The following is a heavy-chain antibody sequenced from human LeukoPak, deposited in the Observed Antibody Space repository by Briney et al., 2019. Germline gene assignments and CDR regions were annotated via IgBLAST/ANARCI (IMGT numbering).Heavy chain of an antibody. CDR2: INWNGGST. V-gene: IGHV3-20*01. CDR1: GFTFDDYG. CDR3: DNAKEGEIWSGFGDY. J-gene: IGHJ4*02. D-gene: IGHD3-3*01. Sequence: GGCLRLSCAASGFTFDDYGMSWVRQAAGKGLGWVTGINWNGGSTGYADCVKGRFTISRDNAKNSLYLQMNSLDAEDTALYNGDNAKEGEIWSGFGDYWGQGTLVTVSS.